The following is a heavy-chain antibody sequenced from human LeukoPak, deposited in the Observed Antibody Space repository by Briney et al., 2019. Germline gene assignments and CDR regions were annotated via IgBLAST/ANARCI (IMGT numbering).Heavy chain of an antibody. CDR1: GFTFSSYA. D-gene: IGHD6-13*01. Sequence: GGSLRLSCAASGFTFSSYAMHWVRQAPGKGLEWVAVISYDGSNKYYADSVKGRFTISRDNSKNTLYLQMNSLRAEDTAMYYCARARIAAALGNWFDPWGQGTLVTVSS. CDR2: ISYDGSNK. CDR3: ARARIAAALGNWFDP. J-gene: IGHJ5*02. V-gene: IGHV3-30-3*01.